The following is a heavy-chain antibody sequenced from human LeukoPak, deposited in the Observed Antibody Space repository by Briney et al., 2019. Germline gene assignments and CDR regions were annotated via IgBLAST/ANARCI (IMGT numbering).Heavy chain of an antibody. CDR1: GFTFRSYS. Sequence: GGSLRLSCAASGFTFRSYSMNWVRQAPGKGLEWVSSISSSSSYIHYADSVKGRFTISRDNAKNSLYLQMNSLRAEDTAVYYCARDSEGMFSYGFDYWGQGTLVTVSS. CDR3: ARDSEGMFSYGFDY. J-gene: IGHJ4*02. D-gene: IGHD5-18*01. CDR2: ISSSSSYI. V-gene: IGHV3-21*01.